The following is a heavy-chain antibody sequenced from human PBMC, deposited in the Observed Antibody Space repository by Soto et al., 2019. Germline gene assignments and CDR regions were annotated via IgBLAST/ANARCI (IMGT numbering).Heavy chain of an antibody. CDR2: ISYDGSNK. D-gene: IGHD3-22*01. Sequence: QVQLVESGGGVVQPGRSLRLSCAASGFTFSSFAIHWVRQAPGKGLEWVSRISYDGSNKYYADSVKGRFTISRDNSKNTLYLQMNSLRAEDKAVYYCARAYDSSMNDFDYWGQGTLVTVSS. CDR3: ARAYDSSMNDFDY. J-gene: IGHJ4*02. CDR1: GFTFSSFA. V-gene: IGHV3-30-3*01.